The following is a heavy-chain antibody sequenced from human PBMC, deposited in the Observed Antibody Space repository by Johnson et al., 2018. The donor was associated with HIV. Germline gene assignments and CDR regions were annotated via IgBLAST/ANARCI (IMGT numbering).Heavy chain of an antibody. CDR1: GFTFNNYG. CDR2: IWYDGSNK. Sequence: QVQLVESGGGLVQPGRSLRLSCAASGFTFNNYGMHWVRQAAGKGLEWVALIWYDGSNKYYADSVKGRFTISRDNSKNTLYLQMNSLRGEDTAVYYCARDPSRLRQSDIWGQGTMVTVSS. D-gene: IGHD3-16*01. V-gene: IGHV3-33*01. J-gene: IGHJ3*02. CDR3: ARDPSRLRQSDI.